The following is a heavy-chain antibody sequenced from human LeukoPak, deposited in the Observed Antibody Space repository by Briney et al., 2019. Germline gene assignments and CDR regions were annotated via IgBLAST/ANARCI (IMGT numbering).Heavy chain of an antibody. CDR2: ISGDNGYT. CDR3: ARDINGYYYDSHGYYPTDL. CDR1: DNTFINHG. D-gene: IGHD3-22*01. V-gene: IGHV1-18*04. J-gene: IGHJ5*02. Sequence: PRASVRVSCKASDNTFINHGISWVRQAPGQGLEWVGWISGDNGYTNFGQRVQGRLTLTTDTSTSTAYMELRSLRSDDTAVYYCARDINGYYYDSHGYYPTDLWGQGTLVTVSS.